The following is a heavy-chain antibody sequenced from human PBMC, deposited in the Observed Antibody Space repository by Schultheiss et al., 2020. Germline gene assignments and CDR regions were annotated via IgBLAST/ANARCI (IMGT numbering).Heavy chain of an antibody. D-gene: IGHD3-16*02. CDR3: ARFGTYDYIWGSYRYGNDC. J-gene: IGHJ4*02. CDR1: GFTFSTHW. CDR2: ISGSGGST. V-gene: IGHV3-23*01. Sequence: GGSLRLSCAASGFTFSTHWMHWVRQGQGKGLEWVSAISGSGGSTYYADSVKGRFTISRDNAKNSLYLQMNSLRAEDTAVYYCARFGTYDYIWGSYRYGNDCWGQGTLVTVSS.